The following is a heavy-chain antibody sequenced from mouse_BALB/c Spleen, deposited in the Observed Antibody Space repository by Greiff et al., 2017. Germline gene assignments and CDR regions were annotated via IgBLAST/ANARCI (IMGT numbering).Heavy chain of an antibody. CDR3: ARGYGNYRVLDY. CDR2: ISYSGST. D-gene: IGHD2-1*01. V-gene: IGHV3-2*02. J-gene: IGHJ2*01. CDR1: GYSITSDYA. Sequence: EVKLQESGPGLVKPSQSLSLTCTVTGYSITSDYAWNWIRQFPGNKLEWMGYISYSGSTSYNPSLKSRISITRDTSKNQFFLQLNSVTTEDTATYYCARGYGNYRVLDYWGQGTTLTVSS.